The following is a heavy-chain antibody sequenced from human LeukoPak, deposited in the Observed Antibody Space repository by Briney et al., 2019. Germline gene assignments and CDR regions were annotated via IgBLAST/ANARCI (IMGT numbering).Heavy chain of an antibody. Sequence: GGSLRLSCAASGFTFSSYWMSWVRQAPGKGLEWVANIKQDGSEKYYVDSVKGRFTISRDNAKNSLYLQMNSLRAEDTAVYYCARGIVVVPAAYFDYWGQGTLVTVSS. J-gene: IGHJ4*02. D-gene: IGHD2-2*01. CDR2: IKQDGSEK. CDR3: ARGIVVVPAAYFDY. V-gene: IGHV3-7*01. CDR1: GFTFSSYW.